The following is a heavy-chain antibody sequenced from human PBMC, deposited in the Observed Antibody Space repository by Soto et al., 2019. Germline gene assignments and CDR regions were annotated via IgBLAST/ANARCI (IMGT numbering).Heavy chain of an antibody. Sequence: QVQLVQSGAEVKKPGSSVKVSCKASGGTYSSYAISWERQAPGQGLEWMGGIIPIFGTANYAQKFQGRVTITADESTSTAYMELSRLGSEDTAVYYCARDREGGSQTLNSWGQGTLVTVSS. D-gene: IGHD1-26*01. V-gene: IGHV1-69*12. CDR2: IIPIFGTA. J-gene: IGHJ4*02. CDR3: ARDREGGSQTLNS. CDR1: GGTYSSYA.